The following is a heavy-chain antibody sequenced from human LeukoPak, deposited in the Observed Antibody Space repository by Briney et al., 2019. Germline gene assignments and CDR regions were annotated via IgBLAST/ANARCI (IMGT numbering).Heavy chain of an antibody. J-gene: IGHJ4*02. D-gene: IGHD3-10*01. CDR1: GYTLTELS. V-gene: IGHV1-24*01. Sequence: ASVKVSCKVSGYTLTELSMHWVRQAPGKGLEWMGGFDPEDGETIYAQKFQGRVTMTEDTSTDTAYMELGSLRSEDTAVYYCATDLTMARGFDYWGQGTLVTVSS. CDR2: FDPEDGET. CDR3: ATDLTMARGFDY.